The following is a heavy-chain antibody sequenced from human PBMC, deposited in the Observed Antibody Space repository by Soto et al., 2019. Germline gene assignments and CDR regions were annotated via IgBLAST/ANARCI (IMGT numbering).Heavy chain of an antibody. CDR1: GYSFTSYW. J-gene: IGHJ3*02. CDR2: IYPGDSDT. Sequence: GESLKISCKGSGYSFTSYWIGWVRQMPGKGLEWMGIIYPGDSDTRYSPSFQGQVTISADKSISTAYLQWSSLKASDTAMYYCARRVYDFWSGYYAFDIWGQGTMVTVSS. D-gene: IGHD3-3*01. V-gene: IGHV5-51*01. CDR3: ARRVYDFWSGYYAFDI.